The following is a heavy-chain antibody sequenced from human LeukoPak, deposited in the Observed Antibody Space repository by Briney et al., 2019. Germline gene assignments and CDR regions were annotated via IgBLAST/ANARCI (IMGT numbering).Heavy chain of an antibody. CDR3: ARGGTAAADDY. Sequence: SVTVSCTASGGTFSSYAISWVRPAPGQGLEWMGRIIPILGIANYAQKFQGRVTITADKSTSTAYMELSSLRSEDTAVYYCARGGTAAADDYWGQGTLVTVSS. CDR1: GGTFSSYA. D-gene: IGHD6-13*01. J-gene: IGHJ4*02. CDR2: IIPILGIA. V-gene: IGHV1-69*04.